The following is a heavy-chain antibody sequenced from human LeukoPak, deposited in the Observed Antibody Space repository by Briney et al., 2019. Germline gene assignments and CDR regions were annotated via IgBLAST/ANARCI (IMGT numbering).Heavy chain of an antibody. Sequence: GGSLRLSCAASGFTVSSSYMSWVRQAPGKGLEWVSVTYSGGNTYYADSVKGRFTISRDNSKNTLYLQMNSLRAEDTAVYYCARLGRVNYFDYWGQGTLVTVSS. D-gene: IGHD1-26*01. J-gene: IGHJ4*02. CDR2: TYSGGNT. V-gene: IGHV3-53*01. CDR1: GFTVSSSY. CDR3: ARLGRVNYFDY.